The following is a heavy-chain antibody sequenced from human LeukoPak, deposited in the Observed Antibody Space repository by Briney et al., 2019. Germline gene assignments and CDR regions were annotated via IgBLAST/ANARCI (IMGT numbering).Heavy chain of an antibody. Sequence: LQTLSLTCTVSGGSISSGDYYWSWIRQPPGKGLEWIGYIYYSGSTYYNPSLKSRVTISVDTSKNQFSLKLSSVTAADTAVYYCARGVPYPHSRYYFDYWGQGTLVTVSS. D-gene: IGHD6-6*01. V-gene: IGHV4-30-4*01. CDR3: ARGVPYPHSRYYFDY. CDR1: GGSISSGDYY. J-gene: IGHJ4*02. CDR2: IYYSGST.